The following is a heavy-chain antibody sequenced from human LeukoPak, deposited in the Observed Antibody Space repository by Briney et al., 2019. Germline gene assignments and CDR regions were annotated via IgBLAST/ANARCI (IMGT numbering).Heavy chain of an antibody. Sequence: ASVKVSCKVSGYTLSDLSMHWGRQAPGKGLEWMGSFALEDGEKVYAQKFQGRVTMTEDTSTDTAYMELSSLRSEDTAVYYCATAFAGNLVDDWGQGTLVTVSS. D-gene: IGHD1-14*01. CDR1: GYTLSDLS. V-gene: IGHV1-24*01. CDR3: ATAFAGNLVDD. CDR2: FALEDGEK. J-gene: IGHJ4*02.